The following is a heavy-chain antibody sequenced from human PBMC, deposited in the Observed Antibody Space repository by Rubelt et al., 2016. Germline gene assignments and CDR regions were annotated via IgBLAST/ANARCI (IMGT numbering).Heavy chain of an antibody. J-gene: IGHJ4*02. V-gene: IGHV4-34*01. CDR3: ARRVDGDCTTTSCCIDY. D-gene: IGHD2-2*01. Sequence: QVQLQPWGAGLLKPSETLSLTCAVYGGSFSGYYWTWIRQPPGKGLEWIGEINHSGSTNYNPSLKSRVIISVDTSKSQFSRKLTSVADADTAIYYCARRVDGDCTTTSCCIDYWGQGVLATVSS. CDR2: INHSGST. CDR1: GGSFSGYY.